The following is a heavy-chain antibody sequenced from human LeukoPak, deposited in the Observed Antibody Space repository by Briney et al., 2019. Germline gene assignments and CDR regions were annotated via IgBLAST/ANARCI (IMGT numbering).Heavy chain of an antibody. D-gene: IGHD5-18*01. Sequence: PGASVKVSGKASGYTFTGYYMHWVRQAPGQGLEWMGWINPNSGGTNYAQKFQGWVTMTRDTSISTAYMELSRLRSDDTAVYYCARVSTRRYSYGYGYWGQGTLVTVSS. CDR1: GYTFTGYY. V-gene: IGHV1-2*04. CDR3: ARVSTRRYSYGYGY. J-gene: IGHJ4*02. CDR2: INPNSGGT.